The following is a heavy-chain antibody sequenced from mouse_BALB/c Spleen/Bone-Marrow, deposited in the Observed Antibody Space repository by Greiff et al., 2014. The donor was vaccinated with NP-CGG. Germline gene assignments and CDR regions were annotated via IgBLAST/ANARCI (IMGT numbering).Heavy chain of an antibody. Sequence: QVQLKQSGAEVVKPGASVKVSCKASGYTFPHYWMQWGEQRPGQGLGWIGEIEPSDSYTNYNQDFKGKATLTVDKSSSTAYMQLSSLTSEDSAVYYCARGRTTVVSDYWGQGTSLTVSS. CDR1: GYTFPHYW. D-gene: IGHD1-1*01. V-gene: IGHV1-69*02. CDR2: IEPSDSYT. CDR3: ARGRTTVVSDY. J-gene: IGHJ2*02.